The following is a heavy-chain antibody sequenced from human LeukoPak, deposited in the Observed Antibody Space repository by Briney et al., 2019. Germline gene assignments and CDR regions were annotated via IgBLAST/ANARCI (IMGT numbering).Heavy chain of an antibody. D-gene: IGHD1-26*01. Sequence: PGGSLRLSCAASGFTFSSYAMSWVRQAPGKGLEWVSTLSDSGGYTYYADSVKGRFTISRDNFKNTLYLQMNSLRAEDTAVYYCAKGSGSHSGNYYAYWGQGALVTVSS. CDR3: AKGSGSHSGNYYAY. CDR2: LSDSGGYT. V-gene: IGHV3-23*01. J-gene: IGHJ4*02. CDR1: GFTFSSYA.